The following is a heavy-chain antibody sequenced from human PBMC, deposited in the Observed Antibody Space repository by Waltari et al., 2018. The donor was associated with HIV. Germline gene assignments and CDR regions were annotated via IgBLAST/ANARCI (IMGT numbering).Heavy chain of an antibody. CDR3: ARGREFSGYDPRAQFDY. D-gene: IGHD5-12*01. Sequence: QVQLVQSGAEVKKPGASVKVSCKASGYTFTSYDINWVRQATGQGLEWMGWMNPNSGNTGYARKFQGRVTRTRNTSITTAYMELSSLRSEDTAVYYCARGREFSGYDPRAQFDYWGQGTLVTVSS. V-gene: IGHV1-8*01. CDR2: MNPNSGNT. CDR1: GYTFTSYD. J-gene: IGHJ4*02.